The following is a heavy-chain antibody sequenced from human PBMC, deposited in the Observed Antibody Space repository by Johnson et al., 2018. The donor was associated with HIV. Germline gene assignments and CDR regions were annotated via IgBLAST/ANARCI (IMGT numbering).Heavy chain of an antibody. CDR2: INWSGDST. CDR1: GFTFDDYG. Sequence: VQLVESGGGIVRPGGSLRLSCVASGFTFDDYGMSLVRQGPGKGLEWVTGINWSGDSTEYADSVQGRFTVSRDNARNSLYLQINGLRAEDTAFYYCVRDQGCRVGTIDDDAFDIWGQGTMVTVSS. J-gene: IGHJ3*02. D-gene: IGHD1-26*01. V-gene: IGHV3-20*04. CDR3: VRDQGCRVGTIDDDAFDI.